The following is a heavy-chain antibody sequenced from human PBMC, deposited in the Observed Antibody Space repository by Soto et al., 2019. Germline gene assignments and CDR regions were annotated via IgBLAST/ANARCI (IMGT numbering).Heavy chain of an antibody. D-gene: IGHD3-3*01. V-gene: IGHV3-21*01. CDR1: GFTFSSYS. CDR2: ISSSSSYI. J-gene: IGHJ6*03. CDR3: PRARHPEHLISVLAF. Sequence: SMRLSCGASGFTFSSYSMNCVSQEPGKGLEWVSSISSSSSYIYYADSVKGRFTISRDNAKNSLYLQMNGLRAEDTAVYYCPRARHPEHLISVLAFWANGTTVTVS.